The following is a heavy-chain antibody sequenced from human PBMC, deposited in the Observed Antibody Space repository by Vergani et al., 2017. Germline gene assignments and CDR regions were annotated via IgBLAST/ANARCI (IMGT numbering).Heavy chain of an antibody. D-gene: IGHD3-3*01. V-gene: IGHV3-30-3*01. Sequence: VQLVESGGGLVQPGGSLRLSCAASGFTFSSYAMHWVRQAPGKGLEWVAVISYDGSNKYYADSVKGRFTISRDNSKNTLYLQMNSLRAEDTAVYYCARAMTYYDFWSGYYWDDSCDYWGQGTLVTVSS. J-gene: IGHJ4*02. CDR3: ARAMTYYDFWSGYYWDDSCDY. CDR2: ISYDGSNK. CDR1: GFTFSSYA.